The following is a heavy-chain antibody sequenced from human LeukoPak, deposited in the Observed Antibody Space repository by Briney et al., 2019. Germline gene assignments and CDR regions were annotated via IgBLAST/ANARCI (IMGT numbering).Heavy chain of an antibody. V-gene: IGHV1-18*04. CDR1: GYTFTGYY. D-gene: IGHD2-2*01. CDR3: AREIVVVPAAIHYYYYMDV. J-gene: IGHJ6*03. CDR2: ISAYNGNT. Sequence: GASVKVSCKASGYTFTGYYMHWVRQAPGQGLEWMGWISAYNGNTNYAQKLQGRVTMTTDTSTSTAYMELRSLRSDDTAVYYCAREIVVVPAAIHYYYYMDVWGKGTTVTVSS.